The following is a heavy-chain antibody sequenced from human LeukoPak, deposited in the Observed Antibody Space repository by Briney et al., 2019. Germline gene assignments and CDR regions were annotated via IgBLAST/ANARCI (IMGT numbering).Heavy chain of an antibody. D-gene: IGHD6-19*01. Sequence: PGGSLRLPCAVSEFPFSFYEMNWVRQAPGKGLEWVSNIGSSGTNRYYADSVKGRFSISRDNAKSSLYLQMNSLRVEDTAVYYCALLAVASDFDYWGQGALVTVSS. CDR1: EFPFSFYE. CDR3: ALLAVASDFDY. CDR2: IGSSGTNR. J-gene: IGHJ4*02. V-gene: IGHV3-48*03.